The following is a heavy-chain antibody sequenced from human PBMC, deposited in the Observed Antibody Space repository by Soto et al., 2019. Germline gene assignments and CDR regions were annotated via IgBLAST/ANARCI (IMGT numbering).Heavy chain of an antibody. CDR2: MIPIFGTA. CDR3: ARDPSDYDYDSSGYFRDAFDI. V-gene: IGHV1-69*13. CDR1: GGTLRRYG. Sequence: SVKVSWKASGGTLRRYGISWVRQAPGQGLEWVGGMIPIFGTANYAQKFQGRVTITADESTSTAYMELSSLRSEDTAVYYCARDPSDYDYDSSGYFRDAFDIWGQGTMVTVSS. J-gene: IGHJ3*02. D-gene: IGHD3-22*01.